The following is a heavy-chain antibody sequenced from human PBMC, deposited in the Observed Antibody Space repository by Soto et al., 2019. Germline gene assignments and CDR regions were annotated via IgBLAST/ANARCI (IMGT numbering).Heavy chain of an antibody. CDR3: VKEGYYYDSSGYYYGWFDP. D-gene: IGHD3-22*01. CDR1: GFTFSNYA. CDR2: IVRNGGST. V-gene: IGHV3-64D*06. J-gene: IGHJ5*02. Sequence: GGSLRLSCAASGFTFSNYAMHWVRQAPGKGLEYVSAIVRNGGSTYYADSVKGRFTISRDNSKNTLYLQMSSLRAEDTAVYYCVKEGYYYDSSGYYYGWFDPWGQGTLVAVSS.